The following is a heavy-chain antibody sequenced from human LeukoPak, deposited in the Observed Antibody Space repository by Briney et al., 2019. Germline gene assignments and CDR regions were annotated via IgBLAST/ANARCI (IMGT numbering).Heavy chain of an antibody. D-gene: IGHD2-2*01. Sequence: GWSLRLSCAASGFTFSSYSMNWVRQAPGKGLEWVSSISSSSSYIYYADSVKGRFTISRDNAKNSLYLQMNSLRAEDTAVYYCARDKAARYCSSTSCFGSPWFDPWGQGTLVTVSS. CDR2: ISSSSSYI. CDR3: ARDKAARYCSSTSCFGSPWFDP. J-gene: IGHJ5*02. V-gene: IGHV3-21*01. CDR1: GFTFSSYS.